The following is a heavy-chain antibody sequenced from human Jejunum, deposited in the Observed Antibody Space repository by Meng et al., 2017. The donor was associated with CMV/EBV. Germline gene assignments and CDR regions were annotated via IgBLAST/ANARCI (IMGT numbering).Heavy chain of an antibody. CDR1: GYSFSNYG. CDR2: KSYDGRDK. Sequence: REAYGYSFSNYGMQWVRQATGKGMEWVAFKSYDGRDKYYAESVKGRFTISRDNSKNTLYLQMNSLRAEDTAVYYCTKEGGNHYWGQGTLVTVSS. CDR3: TKEGGNHY. J-gene: IGHJ4*02. V-gene: IGHV3-30*02. D-gene: IGHD4-23*01.